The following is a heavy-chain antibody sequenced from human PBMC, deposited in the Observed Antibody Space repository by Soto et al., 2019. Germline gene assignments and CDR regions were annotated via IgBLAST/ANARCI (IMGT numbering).Heavy chain of an antibody. D-gene: IGHD4-17*01. Sequence: GESLKISCKGSGYSFTSYWIGWVRQMPVKGLEWMGIVYPGDSDTRYSPSFQGQVTISADKSISTAYLQWSSLKASDTAMYYCARSSTVTQPPSYYYYGMDVWGQGTTVTVSS. CDR1: GYSFTSYW. J-gene: IGHJ6*02. CDR2: VYPGDSDT. V-gene: IGHV5-51*01. CDR3: ARSSTVTQPPSYYYYGMDV.